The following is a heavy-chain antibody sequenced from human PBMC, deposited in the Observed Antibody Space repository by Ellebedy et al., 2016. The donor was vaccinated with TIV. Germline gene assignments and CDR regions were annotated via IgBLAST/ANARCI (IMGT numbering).Heavy chain of an antibody. Sequence: AASVKVSCKASGSTFSSYAISWVRQAPGQGLEWMGRIIPILGIANYAQKFQGRVTITADKSTSTAYMELSSLRSEDTAVYSCARAPQGGGTHWGQGTLVTVSS. CDR2: IIPILGIA. CDR1: GSTFSSYA. D-gene: IGHD2-15*01. J-gene: IGHJ4*02. CDR3: ARAPQGGGTH. V-gene: IGHV1-69*04.